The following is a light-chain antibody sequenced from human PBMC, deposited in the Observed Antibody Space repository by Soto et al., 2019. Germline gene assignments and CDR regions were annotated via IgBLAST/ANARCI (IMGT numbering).Light chain of an antibody. Sequence: DIRMTKSPSTLSASVGDRVTITCRADQSITRWLAWFQQKPGKAPSLLIYDATNLQPGVPSRFSGSGSGTEFTLTISSLQPDDFATYYCQHYNGYSHCFGHVSNVDIK. CDR3: QHYNGYSHC. V-gene: IGKV1-5*01. CDR1: QSITRW. CDR2: DAT. J-gene: IGKJ3*01.